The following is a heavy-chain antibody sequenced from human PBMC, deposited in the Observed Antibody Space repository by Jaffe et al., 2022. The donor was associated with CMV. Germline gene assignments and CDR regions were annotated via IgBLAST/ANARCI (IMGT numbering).Heavy chain of an antibody. V-gene: IGHV2-5*01. D-gene: IGHD6-13*01. CDR3: AHRPPGAPGLLFHH. Sequence: QVTLEESGPTLVQPTQTLTLTCTFSGFSLSTSAVGVGWIRQPPGKALEWLAFVSGNDEKRYSSSLNSRLTISKDTSKNQVVLTVTNMDPVDTGTYYCAHRPPGAPGLLFHHWGQGTLVTVSS. J-gene: IGHJ4*02. CDR1: GFSLSTSAVG. CDR2: VSGNDEK.